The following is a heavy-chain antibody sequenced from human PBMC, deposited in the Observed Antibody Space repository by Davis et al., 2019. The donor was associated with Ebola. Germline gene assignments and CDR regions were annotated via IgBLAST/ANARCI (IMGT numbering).Heavy chain of an antibody. V-gene: IGHV4-4*02. CDR2: INHSGST. Sequence: SETLSLTCAVSGGSISSSNWWSWVRQPPGKGLEWIGEINHSGSTNYNPSLKSRVTISVDTSKNQFSLKLSSVTAADAAVYYCARDIQYSSSPWGQGTLVTVSS. D-gene: IGHD6-6*01. J-gene: IGHJ4*02. CDR1: GGSISSSNW. CDR3: ARDIQYSSSP.